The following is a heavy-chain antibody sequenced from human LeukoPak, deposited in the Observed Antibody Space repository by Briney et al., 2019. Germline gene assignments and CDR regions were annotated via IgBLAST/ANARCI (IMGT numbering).Heavy chain of an antibody. CDR2: ISWNSGSI. Sequence: GRSLRLSCAPSGFTFDDYAMHWVRQAPGKGLEWVSGISWNSGSIGYADSVKGRFTISRDNAKNSLYLQMSSLRAEDTALYYCAKDSGSQNTDFDYWGQGTLVTVSS. V-gene: IGHV3-9*01. CDR3: AKDSGSQNTDFDY. J-gene: IGHJ4*02. D-gene: IGHD1-26*01. CDR1: GFTFDDYA.